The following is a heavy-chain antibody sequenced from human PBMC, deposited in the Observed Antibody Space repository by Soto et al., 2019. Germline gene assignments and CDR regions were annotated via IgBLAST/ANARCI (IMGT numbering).Heavy chain of an antibody. J-gene: IGHJ3*02. CDR1: GFTFSRYW. CDR3: ARDANYHDSIIYYDAYDI. CDR2: IQEDGGQK. V-gene: IGHV3-7*01. Sequence: EVQLMESGGGLVQPGASLRLSCTASGFTFSRYWMTWVRQAPGKGLEWVANIQEDGGQKSHVDSVQGRFTISRDNAKNSLYLQMDSLRGEDTAVYYCARDANYHDSIIYYDAYDIWGQGTMVTVSS. D-gene: IGHD3-22*01.